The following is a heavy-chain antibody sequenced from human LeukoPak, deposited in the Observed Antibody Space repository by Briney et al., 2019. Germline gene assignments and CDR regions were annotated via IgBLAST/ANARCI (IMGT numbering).Heavy chain of an antibody. CDR3: ARHLTGERAFDV. CDR1: GGSFSGHY. CDR2: IIPLGSA. V-gene: IGHV4-34*12. D-gene: IGHD7-27*01. Sequence: SETLSLTCAVYGGSFSGHYWSWIRQPPGKGLEWIGEIIPLGSASCNPSLKSRITISIDTSKNQFSLKLSSVTAADTAAYYCARHLTGERAFDVWGQGTVVTVSS. J-gene: IGHJ3*01.